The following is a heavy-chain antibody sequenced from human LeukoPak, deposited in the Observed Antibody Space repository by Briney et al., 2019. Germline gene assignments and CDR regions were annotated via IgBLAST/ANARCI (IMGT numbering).Heavy chain of an antibody. CDR3: ARVPRGSSGWYDYGMDV. CDR2: INHSGST. D-gene: IGHD6-19*01. Sequence: SETLSLTCAVYGGSFSGYYWSWIRQPPGKGLEWIGEINHSGSTNYNPSLKSRVTISVDTSKNQFSLKLSSVTAADTAVYYCARVPRGSSGWYDYGMDVWGEGTTVTVSS. CDR1: GGSFSGYY. J-gene: IGHJ6*04. V-gene: IGHV4-34*01.